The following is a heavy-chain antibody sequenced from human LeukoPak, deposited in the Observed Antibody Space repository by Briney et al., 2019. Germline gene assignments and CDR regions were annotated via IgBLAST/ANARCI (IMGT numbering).Heavy chain of an antibody. CDR2: IYYSGST. J-gene: IGHJ4*02. Sequence: KPSETLSLTCTVSGGSISSSIYYWGWIRQPPGKGLEWIGSIYYSGSTYYNPSLKSRVTISVDTSKNQFSLKLSSVTAADTAVYYCARQAVGYSGSQDYWGQGTLVTVSS. CDR1: GGSISSSIYY. D-gene: IGHD5-12*01. CDR3: ARQAVGYSGSQDY. V-gene: IGHV4-39*01.